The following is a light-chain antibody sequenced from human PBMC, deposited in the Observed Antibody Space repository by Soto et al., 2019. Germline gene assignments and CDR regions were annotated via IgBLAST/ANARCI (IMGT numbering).Light chain of an antibody. V-gene: IGLV4-69*01. Sequence: QSVLTQSPSASASLGASVKLTCTLSSGHSSYAIAWHHQQPQKGPRYLMKLNNDGSHIKGDGIPDRFSGSSSGAERYLTISSLQSEDEADYYCQTWDTGIRVFGGGTKLTVL. J-gene: IGLJ3*02. CDR3: QTWDTGIRV. CDR1: SGHSSYA. CDR2: LNNDGSH.